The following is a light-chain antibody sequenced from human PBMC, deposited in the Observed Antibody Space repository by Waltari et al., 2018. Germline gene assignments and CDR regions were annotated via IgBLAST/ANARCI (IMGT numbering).Light chain of an antibody. CDR3: QQYGSSPRT. CDR2: GAS. Sequence: EIVLTQSPGTLSLSPGERATLSCRASQSVSSSYLAWYQQKPGQAPRLLLYGASSRATGIPCRFSGSGSGTDFTLTISRLDPEDFAVYYCQQYGSSPRTFGQGTKVESK. J-gene: IGKJ1*01. CDR1: QSVSSSY. V-gene: IGKV3-20*01.